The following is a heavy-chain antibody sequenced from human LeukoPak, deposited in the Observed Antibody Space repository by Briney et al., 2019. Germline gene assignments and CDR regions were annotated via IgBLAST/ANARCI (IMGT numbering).Heavy chain of an antibody. Sequence: SETLSLTCTVSGGCISSYYWSWIRQPPGKGLECIGYIYYSGSTNYNPSLKSRVTISVDTSKNQFSLKLSSVTAADTAVYYCARQGYSSGHHTYWGQGTLVTVSS. J-gene: IGHJ4*02. CDR1: GGCISSYY. CDR3: ARQGYSSGHHTY. V-gene: IGHV4-59*08. CDR2: IYYSGST. D-gene: IGHD6-19*01.